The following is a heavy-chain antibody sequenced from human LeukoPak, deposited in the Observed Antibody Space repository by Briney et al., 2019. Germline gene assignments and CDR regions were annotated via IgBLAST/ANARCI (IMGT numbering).Heavy chain of an antibody. Sequence: PGGSLRLSCEASGYTFTNNWMTWFRQAPGKGLEWVANVNEDGSEQNYLDSVKGRFTISRDNAKNSVYLQMNNLRVEETAVYYCARGRGWTDPWGQGTLVTVSS. CDR2: VNEDGSEQ. V-gene: IGHV3-7*01. CDR1: GYTFTNNW. D-gene: IGHD5-24*01. J-gene: IGHJ5*02. CDR3: ARGRGWTDP.